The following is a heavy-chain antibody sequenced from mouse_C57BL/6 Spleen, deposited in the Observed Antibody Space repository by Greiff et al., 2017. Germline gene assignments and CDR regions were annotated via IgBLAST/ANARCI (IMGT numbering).Heavy chain of an antibody. CDR1: GYTFTEYT. CDR3: SRHAEAGYYDRYFDV. J-gene: IGHJ1*03. V-gene: IGHV1-62-2*01. Sequence: QVQLKESGAELVKPGASVKLSCKASGYTFTEYTIHWVKQRSGQGLERIGWFYPGCGSIKYNEKFKDKATLTTNKSSTTGYMELSRLTSEDSAVYSCSRHAEAGYYDRYFDVWGTGTTVTVSS. D-gene: IGHD2-3*01. CDR2: FYPGCGSI.